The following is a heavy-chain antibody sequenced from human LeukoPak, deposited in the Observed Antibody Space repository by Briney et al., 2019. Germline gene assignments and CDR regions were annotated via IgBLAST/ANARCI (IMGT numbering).Heavy chain of an antibody. V-gene: IGHV3-23*01. CDR2: IGGSGGST. Sequence: GGSLRLSCAASGFTFSSFAMSWVRQAPGKELEWVSAIGGSGGSTYYADSVKGRFTISRDNSKNTLYLQMNSLRAEDTAVYYCAKGSSTVTTVDHWGQGTLVTVSS. CDR3: AKGSSTVTTVDH. D-gene: IGHD5-24*01. J-gene: IGHJ4*02. CDR1: GFTFSSFA.